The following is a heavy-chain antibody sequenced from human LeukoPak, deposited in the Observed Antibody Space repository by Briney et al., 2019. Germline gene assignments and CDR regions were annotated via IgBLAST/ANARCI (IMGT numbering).Heavy chain of an antibody. CDR2: IYPSDSDT. V-gene: IGHV5-51*01. CDR1: AYSFTTYW. CDR3: ARTYDSGTYYYRVGAFDI. D-gene: IGHD3-10*01. Sequence: GESPKISCKGSAYSFTTYWIGWVRQMPGTGLEWMGIIYPSDSDTRYTPSFQGQVTISADKSISTAYLQWSSLKASDIAIYYCARTYDSGTYYYRVGAFDIWGQGTMVTVSS. J-gene: IGHJ3*02.